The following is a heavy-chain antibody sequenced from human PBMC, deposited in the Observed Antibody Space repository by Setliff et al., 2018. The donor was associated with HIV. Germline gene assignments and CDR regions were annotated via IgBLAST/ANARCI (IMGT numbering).Heavy chain of an antibody. CDR2: IIPMFGTG. D-gene: IGHD6-13*01. Sequence: SVKVSCKTSGGTFSSYGISWVRQAPGQGLEWMGGIIPMFGTGFYAQKFQGRVTITTDESRSTAYMELSSLSSEDTAVFYCARVGHSSSYHYYGMDVWCQGTTVTVS. V-gene: IGHV1-69*05. CDR3: ARVGHSSSYHYYGMDV. CDR1: GGTFSSYG. J-gene: IGHJ6*02.